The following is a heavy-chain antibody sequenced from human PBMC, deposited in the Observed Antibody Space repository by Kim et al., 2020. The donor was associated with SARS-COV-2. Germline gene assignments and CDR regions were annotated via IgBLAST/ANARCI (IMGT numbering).Heavy chain of an antibody. CDR1: GYTFTSYY. CDR2: INPSGGST. J-gene: IGHJ5*02. D-gene: IGHD1-20*01. V-gene: IGHV1-46*01. Sequence: ASVKVSCKASGYTFTSYYMHWVRQAPGQGLEWMGIINPSGGSTSYAQKFQGRVTMTRDTSTSTVYMELSSLRSEDTAVYYCARGATKPTITGTHWFDPWGQGTLVTDSS. CDR3: ARGATKPTITGTHWFDP.